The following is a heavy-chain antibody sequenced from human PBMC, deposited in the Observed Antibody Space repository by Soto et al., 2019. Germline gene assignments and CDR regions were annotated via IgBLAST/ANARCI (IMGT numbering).Heavy chain of an antibody. J-gene: IGHJ4*02. V-gene: IGHV4-4*02. Sequence: SETLSLTCAVSGGSISSSNWLSWVRQPPGKGLEWIGEIYHSGSTNYNPSLKSRVTISVDKSKNQFSLKLSSVAAADTAVYYCARVTNTYYDILTGYKGAYYFDYWGQGTLVTVSS. CDR1: GGSISSSNW. D-gene: IGHD3-9*01. CDR2: IYHSGST. CDR3: ARVTNTYYDILTGYKGAYYFDY.